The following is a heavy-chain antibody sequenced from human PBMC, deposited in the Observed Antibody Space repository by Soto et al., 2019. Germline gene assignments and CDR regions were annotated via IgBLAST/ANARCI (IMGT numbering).Heavy chain of an antibody. CDR1: GFIFENFG. CDR3: AKNQGVELVPLATVDWFDP. CDR2: ISGSGFKK. Sequence: GGSLRLSCAASGFIFENFGMSWVRQAPGKGLEWISSISGSGFKKYYADSVKGRFTISRDNSKSTVYLELNNLSAENTAVYHCAKNQGVELVPLATVDWFDPWGQGSVVTVSS. D-gene: IGHD1-26*01. J-gene: IGHJ5*02. V-gene: IGHV3-23*01.